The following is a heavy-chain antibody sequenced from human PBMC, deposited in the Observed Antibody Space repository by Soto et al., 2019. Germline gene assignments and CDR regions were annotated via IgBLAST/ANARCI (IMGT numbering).Heavy chain of an antibody. CDR2: IYYSGST. CDR1: GGSISSYY. D-gene: IGHD3-22*01. J-gene: IGHJ5*02. V-gene: IGHV4-59*01. CDR3: SIYHYTYYYDSSGYNWFDP. Sequence: PSETLSLTCTVSGGSISSYYWSWIRQPPGKGLERIGYIYYSGSTNYNPSLKSRVTISVDTSKNQFSLKLSSVTSADTAVYFCSIYHYTYYYDSSGYNWFDPWDQGTLVTVSS.